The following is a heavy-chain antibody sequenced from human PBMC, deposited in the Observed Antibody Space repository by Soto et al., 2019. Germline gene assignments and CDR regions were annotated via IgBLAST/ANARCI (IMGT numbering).Heavy chain of an antibody. V-gene: IGHV3-53*02. Sequence: EVQLVETGGGLIQPGGSLRLSCAASGFTVSSNYMSWVRQAPGKGLEWVSVIYSGGSTYYADSVKGRFTISRDNSKNTLYLQMNSRRAEDTAVYYCARVGSGSYPPPDWYFDLWGRGTLVTVSS. J-gene: IGHJ2*01. D-gene: IGHD1-26*01. CDR2: IYSGGST. CDR1: GFTVSSNY. CDR3: ARVGSGSYPPPDWYFDL.